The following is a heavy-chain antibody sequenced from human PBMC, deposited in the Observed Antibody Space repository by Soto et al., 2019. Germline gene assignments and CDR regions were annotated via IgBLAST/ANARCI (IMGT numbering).Heavy chain of an antibody. D-gene: IGHD3-3*01. CDR3: ARERVEWLLPVSGWYGMDV. Sequence: QVQLVQSGAEVKKPGASVKVSCKASGYTFTSYGISWVRQAPGQGLEWMGWISAYNGNTNYAQKLQGRVTMTTDTSTSKAYMELRSLRSDETAVYYCARERVEWLLPVSGWYGMDVWGQGTTVTVSS. CDR1: GYTFTSYG. V-gene: IGHV1-18*01. CDR2: ISAYNGNT. J-gene: IGHJ6*02.